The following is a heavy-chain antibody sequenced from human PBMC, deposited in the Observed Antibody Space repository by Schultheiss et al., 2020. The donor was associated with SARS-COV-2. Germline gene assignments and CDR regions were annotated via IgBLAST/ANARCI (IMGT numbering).Heavy chain of an antibody. CDR3: AREDITIFGVVIAPLMDV. Sequence: SETLSLTCAVYGGSFSGYYWSWIRQPPGKGLEWIGEINHSGSTNYNPSLKSRVTISVDTSKNQFSLKLSSVTAADTAVYYCAREDITIFGVVIAPLMDVWGKGTTVTVSS. CDR1: GGSFSGYY. D-gene: IGHD3-3*01. CDR2: INHSGST. V-gene: IGHV4-34*01. J-gene: IGHJ6*04.